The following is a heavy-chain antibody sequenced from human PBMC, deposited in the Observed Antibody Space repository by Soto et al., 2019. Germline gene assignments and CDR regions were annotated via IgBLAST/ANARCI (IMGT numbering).Heavy chain of an antibody. CDR1: GFTFSSHG. V-gene: IGHV3-23*01. D-gene: IGHD6-19*01. CDR2: ISAGGGTT. CDR3: AKDLSVAGKYYFDY. Sequence: SLRLSCAASGFTFSSHGMSWVRQAPGKGLEWVLSISAGGGTTYYADFVKGRFTISRDNSKNTLYMQMNSMRAEDTAVYYCAKDLSVAGKYYFDYWGQGTPVTVSS. J-gene: IGHJ4*02.